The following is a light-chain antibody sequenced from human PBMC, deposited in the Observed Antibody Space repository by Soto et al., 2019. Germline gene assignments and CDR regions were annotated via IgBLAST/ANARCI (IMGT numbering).Light chain of an antibody. J-gene: IGLJ2*01. V-gene: IGLV2-8*01. Sequence: QSVLTQPPSASGSPGQSVTISCTGTSSDVGGYNYVSWYQQHPGKAPKLMIYEVSKRLSGVPDRFSGSKSGNTASLAVSGLQAEDEADYYCSSYAGSNNSRVFGGGTKLTVL. CDR2: EVS. CDR3: SSYAGSNNSRV. CDR1: SSDVGGYNY.